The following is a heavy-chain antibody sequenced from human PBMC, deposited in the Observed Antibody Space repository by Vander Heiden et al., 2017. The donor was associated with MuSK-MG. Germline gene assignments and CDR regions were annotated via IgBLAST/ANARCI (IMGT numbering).Heavy chain of an antibody. J-gene: IGHJ3*02. CDR2: MNPNSGNT. CDR1: GYTSTSYD. Sequence: QVQLVQSGAEVKKPGASVKVSCKASGYTSTSYDINWVRQATGQGLEWMGWMNPNSGNTGYAQKCQGRVTMTRNISISTAYMELSSLRSEDTAVYYCARGTLWFGEPSDAFDICGQGTMVTVSS. D-gene: IGHD3-10*01. V-gene: IGHV1-8*01. CDR3: ARGTLWFGEPSDAFDI.